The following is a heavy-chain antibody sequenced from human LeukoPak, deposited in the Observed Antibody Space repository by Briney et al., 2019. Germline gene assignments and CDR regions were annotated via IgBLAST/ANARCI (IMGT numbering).Heavy chain of an antibody. CDR1: GYTFTTYA. V-gene: IGHV7-4-1*02. CDR3: ARGRSGGYDYNWLDP. Sequence: ASVKVSCKASGYTFTTYAMNWVRQAPGQGLEWMGWINTNTGNPTYAQGFTGRFVFSLDTSVSTAYLQISGLKAEDTAVYYCARGRSGGYDYNWLDPWGQGTLVTVSS. J-gene: IGHJ5*02. CDR2: INTNTGNP. D-gene: IGHD5-12*01.